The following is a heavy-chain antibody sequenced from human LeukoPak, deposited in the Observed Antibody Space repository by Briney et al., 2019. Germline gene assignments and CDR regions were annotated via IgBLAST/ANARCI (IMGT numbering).Heavy chain of an antibody. CDR2: ISGSSNYI. J-gene: IGHJ4*02. V-gene: IGHV3-21*01. CDR3: ARGYSTTWTYGDY. Sequence: PGGSLRLSCAASGFTFSGYSMNWVRQAPGKGLEWVSPISGSSNYIYYADSVKGRFTISRDNAKNSLYLHMNSLRAEDTAVYYCARGYSTTWTYGDYWGQGTLVTVSS. D-gene: IGHD6-13*01. CDR1: GFTFSGYS.